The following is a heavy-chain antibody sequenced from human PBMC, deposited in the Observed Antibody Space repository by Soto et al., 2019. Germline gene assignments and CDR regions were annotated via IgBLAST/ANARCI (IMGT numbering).Heavy chain of an antibody. V-gene: IGHV4-59*08. J-gene: IGHJ4*02. CDR1: GGSISSYY. Sequence: QVQLQESGPGLVKPSETLSLTCTVSGGSISSYYWSWIRQPPGKGLEWLGYIYYSGSTNYNPSLKSRATQSLDTSKNQFSLKVSSVTAADTAVYYCARRYGSGFDYWGQGTLVTVSS. D-gene: IGHD5-18*01. CDR3: ARRYGSGFDY. CDR2: IYYSGST.